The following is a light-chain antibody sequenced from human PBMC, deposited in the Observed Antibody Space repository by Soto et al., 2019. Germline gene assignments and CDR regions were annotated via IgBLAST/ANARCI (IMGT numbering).Light chain of an antibody. CDR2: DVT. V-gene: IGLV2-14*01. J-gene: IGLJ2*01. CDR3: SSYSRTNTLV. Sequence: HSALTQPASVSGSPGQSITISCTGTSSDVGTYNYVCWYQQHPGKAPKLMIYDVTYRPXGVSNRFSASKSGNTASLTISGXXXXXXXDYYCSSYSRTNTLVFGGGTKLTVL. CDR1: SSDVGTYNY.